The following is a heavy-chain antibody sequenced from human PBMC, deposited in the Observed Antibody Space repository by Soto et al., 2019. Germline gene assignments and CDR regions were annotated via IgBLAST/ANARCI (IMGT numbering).Heavy chain of an antibody. V-gene: IGHV4-30-4*01. Sequence: QVQLQESGPGLVKPSQTLSLTCTVSGGSISSGDYYWSWIRQPPGKGLEWIGYIYYSGSTYYNPSLKRGVTISVDTSKNQFSPKLSSVTAADTAVYYCARGVLDWLLGAWFDPWGQGTLVTVSS. J-gene: IGHJ5*02. D-gene: IGHD3-9*01. CDR1: GGSISSGDYY. CDR3: ARGVLDWLLGAWFDP. CDR2: IYYSGST.